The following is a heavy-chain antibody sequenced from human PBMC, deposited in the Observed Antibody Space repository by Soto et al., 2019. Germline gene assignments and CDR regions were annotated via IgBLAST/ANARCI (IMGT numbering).Heavy chain of an antibody. D-gene: IGHD5-12*01. J-gene: IGHJ4*02. CDR1: GFIFNNYW. CDR2: IKPDGSEK. V-gene: IGHV3-7*01. Sequence: EVQLVESGGGLVEPGGSLRLSCAASGFIFNNYWMSWVRQAPGKGLEWVANIKPDGSEKNYVDSVKGRFTISRDNAKNSLDLQMHSLTAEDTAVYYCASVAIWGQGTLVTVSS. CDR3: ASVAI.